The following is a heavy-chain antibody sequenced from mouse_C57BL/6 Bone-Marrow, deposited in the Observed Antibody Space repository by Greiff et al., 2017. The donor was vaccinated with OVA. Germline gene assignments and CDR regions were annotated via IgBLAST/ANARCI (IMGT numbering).Heavy chain of an antibody. D-gene: IGHD1-1*01. CDR1: GYAFSNYL. CDR2: INPGSGGT. V-gene: IGHV1-54*01. J-gene: IGHJ1*03. Sequence: QVQLQQSGAELVRPGTSVKVSCKASGYAFSNYLIEWVKQRPGQGLEWIGVINPGSGGTNYNEKFKGKATLTADKSSSTAYMQLSSLTSEDSAVYFCARYYGSSPYWYFDVWGTGTTVTVSS. CDR3: ARYYGSSPYWYFDV.